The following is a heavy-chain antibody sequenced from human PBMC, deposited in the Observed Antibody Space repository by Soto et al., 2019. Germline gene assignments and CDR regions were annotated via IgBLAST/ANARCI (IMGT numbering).Heavy chain of an antibody. Sequence: ASVKVSCKASGYTFTSYYMHWVRQAPGQGLEWMGIINPSGGSTSYAQKFQGRVTMTRDTSTSTVYMELSSLRSEDTAVYYCAREGYCSGGSCSPNIDYWGQGTLVPSPQ. CDR1: GYTFTSYY. V-gene: IGHV1-46*01. CDR3: AREGYCSGGSCSPNIDY. CDR2: INPSGGST. D-gene: IGHD2-15*01. J-gene: IGHJ4*02.